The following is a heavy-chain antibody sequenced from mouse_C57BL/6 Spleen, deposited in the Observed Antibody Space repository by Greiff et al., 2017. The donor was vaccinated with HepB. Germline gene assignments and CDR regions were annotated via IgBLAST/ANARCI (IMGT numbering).Heavy chain of an antibody. Sequence: EVKLVESGPGMVKPSQSLSLTCTVTGYSITSGYDWHWIRHFPGNKLEWMGYISYSGSTNYNPSLKSRISITHDTSKNHFFLKLNSVTTEDTATYYGATGGRPAWFAYWGQGTLVTVSA. CDR1: GYSITSGYD. J-gene: IGHJ3*01. CDR3: ATGGRPAWFAY. CDR2: ISYSGST. V-gene: IGHV3-1*01.